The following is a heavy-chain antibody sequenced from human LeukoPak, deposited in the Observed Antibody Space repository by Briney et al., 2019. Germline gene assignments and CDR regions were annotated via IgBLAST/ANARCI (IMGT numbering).Heavy chain of an antibody. V-gene: IGHV4-39*07. CDR3: ARGSWYSSGVWPVFDH. Sequence: SETLSLTCTVSGGSISSSSYYWGWIRQPPGKGLEWIGSIYYSGSTNYNPSLKSRVTISVDTSKNQFSLKLSSVTAADTAVYYCARGSWYSSGVWPVFDHWGQGTLITVSS. J-gene: IGHJ4*02. CDR1: GGSISSSSYY. CDR2: IYYSGST. D-gene: IGHD6-19*01.